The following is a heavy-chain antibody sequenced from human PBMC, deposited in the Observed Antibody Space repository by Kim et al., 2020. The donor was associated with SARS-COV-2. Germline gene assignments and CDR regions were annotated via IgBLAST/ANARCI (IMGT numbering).Heavy chain of an antibody. Sequence: SETLSLTCAVSGVSISNSNWWSWVRQPPGKGLEWIGEIYHSGSTNYNPSLKSRVTIFLDKSKNQCSLKLISVTAADTAVYYCARTPDYYYGMDVWGQGTTVTLSS. CDR2: IYHSGST. J-gene: IGHJ6*02. V-gene: IGHV4-4*02. CDR3: ARTPDYYYGMDV. CDR1: GVSISNSNW.